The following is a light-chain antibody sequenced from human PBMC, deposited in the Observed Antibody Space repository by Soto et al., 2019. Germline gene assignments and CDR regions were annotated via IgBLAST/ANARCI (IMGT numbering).Light chain of an antibody. Sequence: EIVLTQSPATLSVSPGERVTLSCRASQSVDINLAWYQQKPGQAPRLLIYGASTRATDMSGTFSGRGSGTEFTLTISSLQSEDFAVYYCHQYNNWPPTFGQGTKVDIK. CDR3: HQYNNWPPT. CDR1: QSVDIN. V-gene: IGKV3-15*01. J-gene: IGKJ1*01. CDR2: GAS.